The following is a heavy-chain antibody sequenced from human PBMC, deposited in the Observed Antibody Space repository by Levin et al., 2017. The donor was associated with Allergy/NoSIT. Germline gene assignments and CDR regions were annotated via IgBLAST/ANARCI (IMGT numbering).Heavy chain of an antibody. Sequence: GESLKISCKASGYTFTSYAMNWVRQAPGQGLEWMGWINTNTGNPTYAQGFTGRFVFSLDTSVSTAYLQISSLKAEDTAVYYCARDLTGTSGFVRFDPWGQGTLVTVSS. J-gene: IGHJ5*02. CDR2: INTNTGNP. CDR3: ARDLTGTSGFVRFDP. V-gene: IGHV7-4-1*02. CDR1: GYTFTSYA. D-gene: IGHD1-7*01.